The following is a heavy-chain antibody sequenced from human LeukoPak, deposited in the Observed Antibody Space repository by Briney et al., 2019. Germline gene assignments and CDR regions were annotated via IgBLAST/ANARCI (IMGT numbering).Heavy chain of an antibody. Sequence: GASVKVSCKASGYTFTSYGISWVRQAPGQGLEWMGWISAYNGNTNYTQKLQGRVTMTTDTSTSTAYMELRSLRSDDTAVYYCARDRAGETSPIDYWAREPWSPSPQ. D-gene: IGHD1-26*01. CDR3: ARDRAGETSPIDY. CDR1: GYTFTSYG. J-gene: IGHJ4*02. CDR2: ISAYNGNT. V-gene: IGHV1-18*01.